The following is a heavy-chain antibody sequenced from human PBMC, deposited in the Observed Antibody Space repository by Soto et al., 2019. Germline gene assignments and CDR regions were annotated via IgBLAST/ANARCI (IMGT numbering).Heavy chain of an antibody. CDR2: ISSGSSYI. CDR3: ARVINQQLVGTGDY. D-gene: IGHD6-13*01. CDR1: GFTFSTYT. Sequence: EVQLLESGGGLVKPGGSLRLSCAASGFTFSTYTMKWVRQAPGKGLEWVSSISSGSSYIYYADSVRGRFTISRDNAKNSLFLQVNSLRAEDTAVYYCARVINQQLVGTGDYWGQGTLVTVSS. V-gene: IGHV3-21*01. J-gene: IGHJ4*02.